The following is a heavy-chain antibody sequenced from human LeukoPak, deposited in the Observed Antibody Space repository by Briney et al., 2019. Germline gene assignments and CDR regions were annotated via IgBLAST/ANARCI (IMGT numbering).Heavy chain of an antibody. J-gene: IGHJ4*02. V-gene: IGHV1-46*02. CDR1: GHTLNNHF. CDR3: ARGADQEFDF. Sequence: ASVTVSCKSSGHTLNNHFIHWVRQAPGQGLEWMGMINPRDGSTRTLQRFQGRPTMTRDTSTSTLYMGLSSLRSEDTATYFCARGADQEFDFWGQGTLVTVSS. CDR2: INPRDGST.